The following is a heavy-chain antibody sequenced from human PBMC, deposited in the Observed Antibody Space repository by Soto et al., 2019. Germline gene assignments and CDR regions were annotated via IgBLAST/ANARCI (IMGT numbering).Heavy chain of an antibody. CDR3: ATWAGQVRDFGGPYDY. CDR2: INPSGGST. CDR1: GYTFTSYY. D-gene: IGHD4-17*01. Sequence: QVQLVQSGAEVKKPGASVKVSCKASGYTFTSYYMHWVRQAPGQGLEWMGIINPSGGSTSYAQKFQGRVTMTRDTSTSTVYMELSSLRSEDTAVYYCATWAGQVRDFGGPYDYWGQGTLVTVSS. J-gene: IGHJ4*02. V-gene: IGHV1-46*01.